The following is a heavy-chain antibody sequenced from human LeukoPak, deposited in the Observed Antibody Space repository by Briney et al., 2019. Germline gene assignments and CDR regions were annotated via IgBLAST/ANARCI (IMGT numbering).Heavy chain of an antibody. CDR3: ARQHLRPIVVVTALFDI. J-gene: IGHJ3*02. V-gene: IGHV4-39*01. CDR2: IYFTGST. D-gene: IGHD2-21*02. CDR1: GGSFSSSSYH. Sequence: SETLSRTCTVSGGSFSSSSYHWVWIRQPPGKGLEWIGSIYFTGSTYYNPSLKSRVTISVDTSKNQFSLKLSSVTAADTAIYYCARQHLRPIVVVTALFDIWGQGAMVIVSS.